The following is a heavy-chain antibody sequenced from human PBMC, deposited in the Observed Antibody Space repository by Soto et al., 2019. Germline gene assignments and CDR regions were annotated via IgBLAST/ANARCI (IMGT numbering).Heavy chain of an antibody. V-gene: IGHV3-23*01. CDR1: GFTFSSYA. D-gene: IGHD1-1*01. Sequence: HPGGSLRLSCAAFGFTFSSYAMSWVRQAPGKGLEWVSAISDSGGGTYYADSVKGRFTISRDNSKNTLYLQMNSLRAEDTAVYYCAKGNSGRYYYGMDVWGQGTXVTVSS. CDR3: AKGNSGRYYYGMDV. CDR2: ISDSGGGT. J-gene: IGHJ6*02.